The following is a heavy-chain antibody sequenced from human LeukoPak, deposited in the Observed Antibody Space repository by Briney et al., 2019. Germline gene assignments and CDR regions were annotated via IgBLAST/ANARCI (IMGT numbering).Heavy chain of an antibody. D-gene: IGHD6-19*01. CDR1: GFSFSNYW. CDR3: ARRSRGAVAGVRVSAFDV. J-gene: IGHJ3*01. Sequence: AGGSLRLSCEVSGFSFSNYWMHWIRQAPGKGLEWVSRISGDGIMTDYADSVKGRFTISRDNAKNTLFLQMDSLRADDTAVYYCARRSRGAVAGVRVSAFDVWGQGTMVTVSS. V-gene: IGHV3-74*01. CDR2: ISGDGIMT.